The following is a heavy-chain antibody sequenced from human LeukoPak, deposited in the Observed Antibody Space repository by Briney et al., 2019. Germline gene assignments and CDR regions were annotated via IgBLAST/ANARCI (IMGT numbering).Heavy chain of an antibody. J-gene: IGHJ3*02. Sequence: PGGSLRLSCAASGFTFSSYSLNWVRQAPGKGLEWLSFISSSSTTTYFADSVKGRFTISRDNAKNSLYLQMNSLRDEDTAVYYCARDIGGDRFFEIWGQGTMATVSS. CDR2: ISSSSTTT. V-gene: IGHV3-48*02. CDR1: GFTFSSYS. CDR3: ARDIGGDRFFEI. D-gene: IGHD2-21*02.